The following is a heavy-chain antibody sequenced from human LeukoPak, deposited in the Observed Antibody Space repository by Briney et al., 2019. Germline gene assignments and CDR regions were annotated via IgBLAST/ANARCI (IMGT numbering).Heavy chain of an antibody. CDR1: GGSISSSSYY. V-gene: IGHV4-39*07. CDR3: ARSYGSGSYYNVY. J-gene: IGHJ4*02. D-gene: IGHD3-10*01. Sequence: PSETLSHTCTVSGGSISSSSYYWGWIRQPPGKGLEWIGSIYYSGSTYYNPSLKSRVTISVDTSKNQFSLKLSSVTAADTAVYYCARSYGSGSYYNVYWGQGTLVTVSS. CDR2: IYYSGST.